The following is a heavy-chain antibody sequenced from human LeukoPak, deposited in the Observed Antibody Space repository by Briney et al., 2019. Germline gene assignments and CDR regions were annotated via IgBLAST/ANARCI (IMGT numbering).Heavy chain of an antibody. Sequence: SGGSLRLSCAASGFTFSSYWMHWVRQAPGKGLVWVSRINSDGSSTSYADSVKGRFTISRDNAKNSLYLQMNSLRAEDTALYYCAKDISGDSSGYYYGGVDYWGQGTLVTVSS. D-gene: IGHD3-22*01. V-gene: IGHV3-74*01. J-gene: IGHJ4*02. CDR3: AKDISGDSSGYYYGGVDY. CDR1: GFTFSSYW. CDR2: INSDGSST.